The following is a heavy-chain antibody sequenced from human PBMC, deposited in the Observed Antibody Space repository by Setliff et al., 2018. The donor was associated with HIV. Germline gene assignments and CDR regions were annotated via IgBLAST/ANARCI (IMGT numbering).Heavy chain of an antibody. CDR1: GVSISNYY. D-gene: IGHD4-4*01. V-gene: IGHV4-59*12. CDR2: IYHHGTT. Sequence: SETLSLTCTVSGVSISNYYWSWIRQPPGKGLEWIGNIYHHGTTYYYPSLKSRVTISVDTSKNQFSLKLSSVTAADTAVYYCARGRDDYNYDPFDIWGQGTMVTVSS. J-gene: IGHJ3*02. CDR3: ARGRDDYNYDPFDI.